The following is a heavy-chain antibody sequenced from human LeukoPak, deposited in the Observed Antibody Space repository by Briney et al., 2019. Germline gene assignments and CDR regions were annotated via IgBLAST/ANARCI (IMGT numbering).Heavy chain of an antibody. CDR2: ISSSGSTI. J-gene: IGHJ4*02. D-gene: IGHD3-22*01. CDR3: ARVSSPGHSSGYYYDY. V-gene: IGHV3-48*03. CDR1: GFTFSSYE. Sequence: GGSLRLSCAASGFTFSSYEMNWVRQAPGKGLEWVSYISSSGSTIYYADSVKGRFTISRDNAKNSLYLQMNSLRAEDTAVYYCARVSSPGHSSGYYYDYWGQGTLVTVSS.